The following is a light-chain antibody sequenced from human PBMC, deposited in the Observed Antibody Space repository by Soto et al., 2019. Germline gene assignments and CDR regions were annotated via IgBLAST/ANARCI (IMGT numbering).Light chain of an antibody. CDR1: QSVSSY. CDR2: DAS. CDR3: QQRSNLWT. J-gene: IGKJ1*01. Sequence: ENVLKQSPATLSLSPGERATHSRRASQSVSSYLAWYQQKPGQAPRLLIYDASNRATGIPARFSGSGSGTDFTLTISSLEPEDFAVYYCQQRSNLWTFGQGTKVDIK. V-gene: IGKV3-11*01.